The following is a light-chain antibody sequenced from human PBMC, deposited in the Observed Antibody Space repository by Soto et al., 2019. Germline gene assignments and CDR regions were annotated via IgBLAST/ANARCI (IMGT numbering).Light chain of an antibody. CDR2: KAS. Sequence: DIQMTQSPSTLSASVGDRVTITCRASQSVSTWLAWYQQKPGEAPKVLIYKASTLESGVPSRFSGTGSGTEFALTISSLQPEDFATYYCQQYNAYWTFGQGTKVEIK. V-gene: IGKV1-5*03. CDR3: QQYNAYWT. CDR1: QSVSTW. J-gene: IGKJ1*01.